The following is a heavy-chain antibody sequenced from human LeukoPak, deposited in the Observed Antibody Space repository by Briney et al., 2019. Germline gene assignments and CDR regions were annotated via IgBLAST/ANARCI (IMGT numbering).Heavy chain of an antibody. CDR3: ARISYYSNGWGLFDP. CDR2: MSYSGSA. V-gene: IGHV4-61*08. D-gene: IGHD2-8*01. J-gene: IGHJ5*02. CDR1: GGSVSSHDFF. Sequence: PSETLSLTCTVSGGSVSSHDFFWTWIRQPPGEDLEWIGYMSYSGSANYNPSLRSRVTISIDTSKNQFSLGLSFVTAADTAVYYCARISYYSNGWGLFDPWGQGTLVTVSS.